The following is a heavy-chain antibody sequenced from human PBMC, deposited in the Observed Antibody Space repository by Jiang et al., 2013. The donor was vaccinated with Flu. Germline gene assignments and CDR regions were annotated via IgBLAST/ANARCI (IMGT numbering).Heavy chain of an antibody. Sequence: GAEVKKPGASVKVSCKVSGYTLTELSMHWVRQAPGKGLEWMGGFDPEDGETIYAQKFQGRVTMTEDTSTDTAYMELSSLRSEDTAVYYCASALSYDFWSGCDYWGQGTLVTVSS. CDR3: ASALSYDFWSGCDY. D-gene: IGHD3-3*01. J-gene: IGHJ4*02. V-gene: IGHV1-24*01. CDR2: FDPEDGET. CDR1: GYTLTELS.